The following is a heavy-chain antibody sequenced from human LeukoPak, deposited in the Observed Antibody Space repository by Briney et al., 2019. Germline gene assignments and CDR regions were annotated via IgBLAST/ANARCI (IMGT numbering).Heavy chain of an antibody. Sequence: PGGSLRLSCAASGFTFRNYWTHWVRQAPGKRLVWVSRINRDEITNYADSVKGRYTISRDNAKNMLYLQMNSLTAEDTAVYYCTTERAGTSGYIVFDNWGQGTLVTVSS. V-gene: IGHV3-74*01. CDR1: GFTFRNYW. D-gene: IGHD1-1*01. J-gene: IGHJ4*02. CDR3: TTERAGTSGYIVFDN. CDR2: INRDEIT.